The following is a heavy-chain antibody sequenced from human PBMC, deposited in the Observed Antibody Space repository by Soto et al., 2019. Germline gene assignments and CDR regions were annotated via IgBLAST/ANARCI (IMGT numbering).Heavy chain of an antibody. D-gene: IGHD5-18*01. V-gene: IGHV3-30-3*01. CDR1: GFTFSSYA. Sequence: GGSLRLSCAASGFTFSSYAMHWVRQAPGKGLEWVAVISYDGSNKYYADSVKGRFTISRDNSKNTLYLQMNSLRAEDTAVYYCARDGGYSYGGLRYYYGMDVWGQGTTVTVSS. CDR2: ISYDGSNK. J-gene: IGHJ6*02. CDR3: ARDGGYSYGGLRYYYGMDV.